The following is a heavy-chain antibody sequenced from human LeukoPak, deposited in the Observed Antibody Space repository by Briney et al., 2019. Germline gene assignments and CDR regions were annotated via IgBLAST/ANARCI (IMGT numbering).Heavy chain of an antibody. J-gene: IGHJ4*02. V-gene: IGHV4-39*07. CDR1: GGSIRSGGYY. Sequence: SQTLSLTCTVSGGSIRSGGYYWGWIRQPPGKGLEWIGDIYYSGSTFYNPSLKSRVTISLDTSKNQFSLKLSSVTAADTAVYYCAGRPSVTTPQYFDYWGQGTLVTVSS. D-gene: IGHD4-17*01. CDR2: IYYSGST. CDR3: AGRPSVTTPQYFDY.